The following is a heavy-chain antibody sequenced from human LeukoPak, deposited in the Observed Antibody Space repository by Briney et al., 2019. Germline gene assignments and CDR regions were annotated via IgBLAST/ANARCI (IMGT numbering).Heavy chain of an antibody. CDR2: IKSKTDGGTT. D-gene: IGHD2-15*01. V-gene: IGHV3-15*01. Sequence: PGGSLRLSCAASGFTFSSYAMSWVRQAPGKGLEWVGRIKSKTDGGTTDYAAPVKGRFTISRDDSKNTLYLQMNSLKTEDTAVYYCTTEYCSGGSCYDNWGQGTLVTVSS. CDR3: TTEYCSGGSCYDN. J-gene: IGHJ4*02. CDR1: GFTFSSYA.